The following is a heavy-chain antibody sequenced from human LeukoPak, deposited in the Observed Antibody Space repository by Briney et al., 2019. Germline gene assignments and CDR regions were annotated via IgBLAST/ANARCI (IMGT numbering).Heavy chain of an antibody. CDR3: AKPYGSGVAEYFQH. J-gene: IGHJ1*01. Sequence: GGSLRLSCAASKFTFSTFSMSWVRQAPGKGLEWVSSISGSGGYTYYADSVKGRFTISRDNSKNTLFLQMNSLRAEDTAVYYCAKPYGSGVAEYFQHWGQGTLVTVSS. V-gene: IGHV3-23*01. CDR1: KFTFSTFS. CDR2: ISGSGGYT. D-gene: IGHD3-10*01.